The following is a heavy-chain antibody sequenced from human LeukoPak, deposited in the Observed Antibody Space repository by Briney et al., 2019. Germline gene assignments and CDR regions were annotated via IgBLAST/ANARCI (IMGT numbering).Heavy chain of an antibody. CDR3: ARSSWIQQSSDF. Sequence: ASVKVSCKASGYTFTSYGISWVRQAPGQGLEWMGLINTNTGKPTYAQDFTGRFVFSLDTSVTTTFLEISSLKAEDTAIYYCARSSWIQQSSDFWGQGTLVTVSS. CDR1: GYTFTSYG. J-gene: IGHJ4*02. V-gene: IGHV7-4-1*02. CDR2: INTNTGKP. D-gene: IGHD5-18*01.